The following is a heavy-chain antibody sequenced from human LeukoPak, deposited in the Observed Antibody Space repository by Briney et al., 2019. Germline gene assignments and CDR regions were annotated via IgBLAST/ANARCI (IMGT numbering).Heavy chain of an antibody. CDR1: GFTFSSYW. CDR3: ARVPRYSYGSGFDY. V-gene: IGHV3-74*01. CDR2: INSGGSST. D-gene: IGHD5-18*01. Sequence: GGSLRLSCAASGFTFSSYWMHWVRQAPGKGLVWVSRINSGGSSTSYADSVKGRFTISRDNAKNTLYLQMNSLRAEDTAVYYCARVPRYSYGSGFDYWGQGTLVTVSS. J-gene: IGHJ4*02.